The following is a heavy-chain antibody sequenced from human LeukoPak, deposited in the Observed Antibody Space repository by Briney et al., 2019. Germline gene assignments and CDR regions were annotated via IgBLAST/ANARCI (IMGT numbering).Heavy chain of an antibody. D-gene: IGHD1-26*01. Sequence: TGGSLRLSCAASGLIFSNYAMSWVRQAPGKGLDWVSTISGSGGVTYYPDSVRGRFTISRDNSRNTLHLQMDSLRDEDTAIYYCALWPEGATPKFHNWGQGTLVTVSS. CDR1: GLIFSNYA. J-gene: IGHJ4*02. CDR2: ISGSGGVT. V-gene: IGHV3-23*01. CDR3: ALWPEGATPKFHN.